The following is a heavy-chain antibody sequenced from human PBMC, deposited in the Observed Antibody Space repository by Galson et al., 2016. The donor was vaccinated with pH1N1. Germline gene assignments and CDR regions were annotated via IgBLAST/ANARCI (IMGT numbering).Heavy chain of an antibody. CDR3: ARHDYVDVDLDDWYFDR. CDR2: IYYGESS. Sequence: SETLSLTCTVSGVSISSSNFYLGWIRQPPGKGLEWIGSIYYGESSHYNPSHKSRVTMSVDTSKNQFSLKLSSVTAADTAVYYCARHDYVDVDLDDWYFDRWGRGTLVTVFS. J-gene: IGHJ2*01. V-gene: IGHV4-39*01. D-gene: IGHD4-17*01. CDR1: GVSISSSNFY.